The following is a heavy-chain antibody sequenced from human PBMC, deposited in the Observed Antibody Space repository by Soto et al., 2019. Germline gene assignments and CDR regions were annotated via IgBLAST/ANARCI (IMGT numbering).Heavy chain of an antibody. CDR2: ISASDGRT. D-gene: IGHD1-20*01. CDR3: AKGISGYNAPLDH. CDR1: GFTFSSYA. V-gene: IGHV3-23*01. Sequence: PGGSLRLSCSASGFTFSSYAMNWVRQAPGKGLEWVSVISASDGRTYYADSVKGRFTISRDNSKNTLYVQMNSLRAEDTAVYYCAKGISGYNAPLDHWGQGTRVTVSS. J-gene: IGHJ4*02.